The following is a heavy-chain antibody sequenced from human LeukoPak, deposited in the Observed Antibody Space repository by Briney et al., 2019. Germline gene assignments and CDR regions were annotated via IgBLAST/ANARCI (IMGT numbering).Heavy chain of an antibody. Sequence: GGSLRLSCAASGFSVSTNYMSWVRQAPGKGLEWVSIIYGGGNTYYADSVKGRFTISRDNSKNTLYLQMNSLRAEDTAVYYCARSLITMVRGVIGGDYFDYWGQGTLVTVSS. CDR3: ARSLITMVRGVIGGDYFDY. CDR2: IYGGGNT. J-gene: IGHJ4*02. D-gene: IGHD3-10*01. CDR1: GFSVSTNY. V-gene: IGHV3-66*01.